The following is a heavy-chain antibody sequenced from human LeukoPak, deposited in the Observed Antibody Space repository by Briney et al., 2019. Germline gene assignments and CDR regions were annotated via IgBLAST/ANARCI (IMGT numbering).Heavy chain of an antibody. CDR2: ISYDGSNK. V-gene: IGHV3-30*18. CDR1: GFTFSSYG. CDR3: AKNSVGGYYYYYYMDV. J-gene: IGHJ6*03. D-gene: IGHD2-15*01. Sequence: PGGSLRLSCAASGFTFSSYGMHWVRQAPGKGLEWVAVISYDGSNKYYADSVKGRFTISRDNSKNTLYLQMNSLRAEDTAVYYCAKNSVGGYYYYYYMDVWGKGTTVTVSS.